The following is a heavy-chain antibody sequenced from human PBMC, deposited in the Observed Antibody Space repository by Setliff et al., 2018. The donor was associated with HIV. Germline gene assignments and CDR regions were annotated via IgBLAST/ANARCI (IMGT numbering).Heavy chain of an antibody. CDR2: IYTSGST. Sequence: SETLSLTCTVSGGSISSGGYYWSWIRQPAGKGLEWIGRIYTSGSTDYNPSLKSRLTISVDTSKNQFSLTLSSVTAADTAVYYCAREIPYSFGYYFDYWGQGTLVTVSS. CDR1: GGSISSGGYY. J-gene: IGHJ4*02. D-gene: IGHD5-18*01. CDR3: AREIPYSFGYYFDY. V-gene: IGHV4-61*02.